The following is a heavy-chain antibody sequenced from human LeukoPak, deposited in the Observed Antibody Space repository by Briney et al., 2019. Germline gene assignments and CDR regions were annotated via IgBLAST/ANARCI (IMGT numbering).Heavy chain of an antibody. CDR2: INPMFGTA. CDR1: GGTFSSYA. Sequence: SVKVSCKASGGTFSSYAISWVRQAPGQGLEWMGGINPMFGTANYAQKFQGRVTITADESTSTAYMELSRLRLEDTAVYYCSRGLVNSCGSGSYYRFFDYWGQGTLVTVSS. D-gene: IGHD3-10*01. J-gene: IGHJ4*02. CDR3: SRGLVNSCGSGSYYRFFDY. V-gene: IGHV1-69*13.